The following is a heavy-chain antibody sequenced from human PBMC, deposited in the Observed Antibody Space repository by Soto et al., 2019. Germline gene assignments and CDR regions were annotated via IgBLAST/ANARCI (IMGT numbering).Heavy chain of an antibody. CDR1: GGSVSSGSYY. D-gene: IGHD2-15*01. CDR3: ARDLGYCSGGSCYFDY. CDR2: IYYSGST. Sequence: PSETLSLTCTVSGGSVSSGSYYWSWIRQPPGKGLEWIGYIYYSGSTNYNPSLKSRVTISVDTSKNQFSLKLSSVTAADTAVYYCARDLGYCSGGSCYFDYWGQVTLVTVSS. J-gene: IGHJ4*02. V-gene: IGHV4-61*01.